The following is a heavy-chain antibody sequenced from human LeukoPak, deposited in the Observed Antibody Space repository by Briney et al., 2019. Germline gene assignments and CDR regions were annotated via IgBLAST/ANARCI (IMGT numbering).Heavy chain of an antibody. CDR1: GFTFSSYS. Sequence: GGSLRLSCAASGFTFSSYSTNWVRQAPGKGLEWVSYISSSSSTIYYADSVKGRFTISRDNAKNSLYLQMNSLRAEDTAVYYCARDTYYDFWSGFDYWGQGTLVTVSS. J-gene: IGHJ4*02. CDR3: ARDTYYDFWSGFDY. CDR2: ISSSSSTI. V-gene: IGHV3-48*01. D-gene: IGHD3-3*01.